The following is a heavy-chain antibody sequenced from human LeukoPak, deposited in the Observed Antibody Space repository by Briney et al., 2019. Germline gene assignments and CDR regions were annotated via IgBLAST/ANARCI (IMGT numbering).Heavy chain of an antibody. CDR3: ARDGDSGSYRWEAFDI. D-gene: IGHD1-26*01. Sequence: GGSLRLSCAASGFTFSSYGMHWVRQAPGKGLEWVAFIRYDGSNKYYADSVKGRFTISRDTSKYTLYLHMNSLRAEDTAVYYCARDGDSGSYRWEAFDIWGQGTMVTVSS. V-gene: IGHV3-33*08. J-gene: IGHJ3*02. CDR1: GFTFSSYG. CDR2: IRYDGSNK.